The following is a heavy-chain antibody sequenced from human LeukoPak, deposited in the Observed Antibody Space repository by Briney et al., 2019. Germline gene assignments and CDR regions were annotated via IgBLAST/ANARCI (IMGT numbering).Heavy chain of an antibody. Sequence: SETLSLTCTVSGGSISSYNWGWIRQPPGKGLEWIGNIFTCGSTNYNPNYNPSVKSRVTISVDTSKNQFSLKLSSVTAADTAVYYCASLSIGPRPYYYYYMDVWGKGTTVTVSS. D-gene: IGHD2-21*01. CDR3: ASLSIGPRPYYYYYMDV. V-gene: IGHV4-4*09. CDR1: GGSISSYN. CDR2: IFTCGST. J-gene: IGHJ6*03.